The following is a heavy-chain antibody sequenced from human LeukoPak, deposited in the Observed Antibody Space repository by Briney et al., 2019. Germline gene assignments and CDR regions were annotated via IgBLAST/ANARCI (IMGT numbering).Heavy chain of an antibody. CDR2: ISAYNGNT. D-gene: IGHD4-17*01. CDR3: ARELGDYGQYYYYMDV. J-gene: IGHJ6*03. CDR1: GYTFTSYG. Sequence: ASVKVSCKASGYTFTSYGISWVRQAPGRGLEWMGWISAYNGNTNYAQKLQGRVTMTTDTSTSTAYMELRSLRSDDTAVYYCARELGDYGQYYYYMDVWGKGTTVTVSS. V-gene: IGHV1-18*01.